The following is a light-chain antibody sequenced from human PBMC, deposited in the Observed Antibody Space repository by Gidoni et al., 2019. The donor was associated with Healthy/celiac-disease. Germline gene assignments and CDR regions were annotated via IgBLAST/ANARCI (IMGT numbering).Light chain of an antibody. CDR3: QQYDNRFT. V-gene: IGKV1-33*01. J-gene: IGKJ3*01. CDR2: DAS. Sequence: DIRMTQSPSSLSASVGDRVTITCQASQDLSNYLNWYQQKPGKAPKLLIYDASNLETGVPSRFSGSGSGTDFTFTISSLQPEDIATYYGQQYDNRFTFGPGTKVDIK. CDR1: QDLSNY.